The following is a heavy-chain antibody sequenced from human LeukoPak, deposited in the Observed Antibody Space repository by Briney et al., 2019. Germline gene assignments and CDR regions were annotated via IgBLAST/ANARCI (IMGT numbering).Heavy chain of an antibody. V-gene: IGHV4-4*07. Sequence: TSEALFLTCTVSGGSISGYYWNWLRQPAGKGLEWIGRMYASGTTYYNPSLKSRVTMSVDTSKNQFSLKLSSVTAADTAVYYCARHRSRDSMIVRDFFDYWGQGTLVTVSS. CDR1: GGSISGYY. CDR2: MYASGTT. D-gene: IGHD3-22*01. CDR3: ARHRSRDSMIVRDFFDY. J-gene: IGHJ4*02.